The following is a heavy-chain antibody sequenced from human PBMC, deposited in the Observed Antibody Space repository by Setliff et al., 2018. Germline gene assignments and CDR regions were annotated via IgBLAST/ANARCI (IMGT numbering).Heavy chain of an antibody. V-gene: IGHV4-39*07. CDR2: VYYSGNT. Sequence: SETLSLTCTVCGDSISTTDYYWGWIRQPPGKGLEWIGCVYYSGNTYYSPSLKSRVTISMDTSKNQFSLKVSSVTAAVTALYYCPRSFSRRDNFLLDYWPHGTLFTVSS. CDR3: PRSFSRRDNFLLDY. CDR1: GDSISTTDYY. J-gene: IGHJ4*01. D-gene: IGHD1-20*01.